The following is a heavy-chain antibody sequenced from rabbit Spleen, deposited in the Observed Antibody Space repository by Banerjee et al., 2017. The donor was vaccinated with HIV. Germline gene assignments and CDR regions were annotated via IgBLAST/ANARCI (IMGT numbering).Heavy chain of an antibody. V-gene: IGHV1S45*01. CDR1: GFSFSSGYY. J-gene: IGHJ4*01. Sequence: QEQLVESGGGLVQPEGSLTLTCTASGFSFSSGYYMCWVRQAPGKGLEWIACIYTSSGSTWYASWAKGRFTVSKTSSTTVTLQMTSLTAADTATYFCTRDLQYASTNLWGPGTLVTVS. CDR2: IYTSSGST. CDR3: TRDLQYASTNL. D-gene: IGHD1-1*01.